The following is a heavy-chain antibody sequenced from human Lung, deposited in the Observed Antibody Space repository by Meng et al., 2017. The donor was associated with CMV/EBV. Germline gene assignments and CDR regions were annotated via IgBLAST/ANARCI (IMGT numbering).Heavy chain of an antibody. Sequence: GEXXKISCKYFGYSFTNCWIGWVRQMPGKGLEWMGIINPGDSDTQYRASFQGQVTISADKSINTAYLQWGSLKASDTAMYYCAIRWRYGNGPYFDYWGQGEXVNGAS. V-gene: IGHV5-51*01. CDR1: GYSFTNCW. D-gene: IGHD2-8*01. CDR3: AIRWRYGNGPYFDY. CDR2: INPGDSDT. J-gene: IGHJ4*02.